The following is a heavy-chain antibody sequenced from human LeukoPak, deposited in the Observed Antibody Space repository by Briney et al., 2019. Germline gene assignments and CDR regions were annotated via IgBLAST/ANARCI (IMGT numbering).Heavy chain of an antibody. J-gene: IGHJ4*02. CDR1: GYTFTSYY. CDR2: INPSGGST. CDR3: AIPFPFDY. Sequence: ASVKVSCKASGYTFTSYYMHWVRQAPGQGLEWMGIINPSGGSTSYAQKFQGRVTMTEDTSTDTAYMELSSLRSEDTAVYYCAIPFPFDYWGQGTLVTVSS. D-gene: IGHD2/OR15-2a*01. V-gene: IGHV1-46*01.